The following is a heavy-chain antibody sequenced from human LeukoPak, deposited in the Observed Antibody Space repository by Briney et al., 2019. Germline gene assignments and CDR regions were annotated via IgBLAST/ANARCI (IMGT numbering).Heavy chain of an antibody. CDR1: GGSMSTYY. V-gene: IGHV4-4*07. CDR3: ARVGTYCSSTSCWDS. D-gene: IGHD2-2*01. Sequence: SETLSLTCTVSGGSMSTYYWSWIRQPAGKGLEWIGRIYTSGTTNYNPSLESRVTMSVDTSKNQFSLKLRSVTAADTAVYYCARVGTYCSSTSCWDSWGQGTLVTVSS. J-gene: IGHJ5*02. CDR2: IYTSGTT.